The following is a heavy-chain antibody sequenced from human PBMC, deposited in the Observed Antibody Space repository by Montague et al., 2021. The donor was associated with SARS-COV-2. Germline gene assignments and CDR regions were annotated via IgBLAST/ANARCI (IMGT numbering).Heavy chain of an antibody. Sequence: TLSLTCTVSGGSISSGGYYWSWIRQHPGKGLEWIGYIYYSGSTYYNPSLKSRVTISVDTSKNQFSLKLSSVTAADTAVCYCARVTEPGITISGVVTLNWYFDLWGRGTLVTVSS. CDR2: IYYSGST. D-gene: IGHD3-3*01. V-gene: IGHV4-31*03. CDR1: GGSISSGGYY. J-gene: IGHJ2*01. CDR3: ARVTEPGITISGVVTLNWYFDL.